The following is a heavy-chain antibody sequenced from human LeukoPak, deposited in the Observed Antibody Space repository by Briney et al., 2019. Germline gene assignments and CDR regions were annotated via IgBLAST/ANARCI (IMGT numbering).Heavy chain of an antibody. J-gene: IGHJ4*02. CDR1: GGSISSYY. CDR3: ARMTCSGWYAAGYYFDY. Sequence: SETLSLTCTVSGGSISSYYWSWIRQPPGKGLEWIGYIYFSGSTNYNPSLKSRVTISVDTSKNQFSLKMSSVTAADTAVYYCARMTCSGWYAAGYYFDYWGQGTLVTVSS. V-gene: IGHV4-59*01. D-gene: IGHD6-19*01. CDR2: IYFSGST.